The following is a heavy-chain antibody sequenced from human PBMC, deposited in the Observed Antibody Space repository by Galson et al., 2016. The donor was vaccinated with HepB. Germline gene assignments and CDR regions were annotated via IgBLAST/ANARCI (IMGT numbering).Heavy chain of an antibody. CDR3: ARPRDGSRTYWYFDL. CDR2: SGST. V-gene: IGHV4-59*01. D-gene: IGHD5-24*01. Sequence: SETLSLTCIVSGDSISDNSWSWIRQPPGKGLEWIGYSGSTNYNPSLKSRVTISLDTSRNQFSLELRSVTAADTAVYYCARPRDGSRTYWYFDLWGRGTLVTVSS. J-gene: IGHJ2*01. CDR1: GDSISDNS.